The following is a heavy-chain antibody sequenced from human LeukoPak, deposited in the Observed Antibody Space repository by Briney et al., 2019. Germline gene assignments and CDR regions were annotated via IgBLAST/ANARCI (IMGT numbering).Heavy chain of an antibody. Sequence: PGGSLRLSCAASGFTFANYAMTWVRQAPGKGLEWVSAISTIGDTTYYANSVKGRFTVSRDNSKNTVFLHMNSLRAEDTALYYCAKDLTIGDILTGYYTPLFDYWGQGTVVTVSS. D-gene: IGHD3-9*01. CDR2: ISTIGDTT. CDR1: GFTFANYA. CDR3: AKDLTIGDILTGYYTPLFDY. J-gene: IGHJ4*02. V-gene: IGHV3-23*01.